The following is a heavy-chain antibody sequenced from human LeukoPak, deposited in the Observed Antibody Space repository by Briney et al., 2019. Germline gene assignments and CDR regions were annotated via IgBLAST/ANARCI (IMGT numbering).Heavy chain of an antibody. Sequence: GGSLRLSCAASGFTFSSYAMHWVRQAPGKGLEWVAVISYDGSNKYYADSVKGRFTISRDNSKNTLYLQMNSLRAEDTAVYYCVPPPPERTISGSYPGWGQGTLVTVSS. J-gene: IGHJ4*02. CDR1: GFTFSSYA. V-gene: IGHV3-30*01. D-gene: IGHD1-26*01. CDR3: VPPPPERTISGSYPG. CDR2: ISYDGSNK.